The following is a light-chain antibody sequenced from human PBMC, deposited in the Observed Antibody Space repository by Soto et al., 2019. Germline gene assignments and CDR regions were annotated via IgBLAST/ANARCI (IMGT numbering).Light chain of an antibody. CDR1: QTVSITY. CDR3: QQYNSYSPTWT. J-gene: IGKJ1*01. CDR2: GAS. V-gene: IGKV3-20*01. Sequence: EIVLTQSPDTLSLSPGESATLSCRASQTVSITYLTWYQQKPGQAPRLLIFGASKRATGVPDRFSGSGSGTEFTLTISSLQPDDFATYYCQQYNSYSPTWTFGQGTKVDI.